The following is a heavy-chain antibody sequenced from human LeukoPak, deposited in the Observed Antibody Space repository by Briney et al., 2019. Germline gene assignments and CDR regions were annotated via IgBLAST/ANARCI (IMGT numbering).Heavy chain of an antibody. D-gene: IGHD3-10*01. V-gene: IGHV4-61*02. CDR1: GGSISSGSYY. J-gene: IGHJ4*02. CDR3: ARGPGYYGSGSYLAY. CDR2: IYTSGST. Sequence: SETLSLTCTVSGGSISSGSYYWSWIRQPAGKGLEWIGRIYTSGSTNYNPSLKSRVTISVDTSKNQFSLKLSSVTAADTAVYYCARGPGYYGSGSYLAYWGQGTLVTVSS.